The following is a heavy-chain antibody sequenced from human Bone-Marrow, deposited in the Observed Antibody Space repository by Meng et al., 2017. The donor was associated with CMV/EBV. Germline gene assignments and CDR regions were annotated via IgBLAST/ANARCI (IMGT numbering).Heavy chain of an antibody. CDR2: IYSGGST. J-gene: IGHJ6*02. CDR3: ARDLIAARTNYYYGMDV. Sequence: GESLKISCAASGFTVSSNYMSWVRQAPGKGLEWVSLIYSGGSTHYADSVQGRFTISRDNSKNTLYLQMNSLRAEDTAVYYCARDLIAARTNYYYGMDVWGQGPTVPVPS. CDR1: GFTVSSNY. V-gene: IGHV3-53*05. D-gene: IGHD6-6*01.